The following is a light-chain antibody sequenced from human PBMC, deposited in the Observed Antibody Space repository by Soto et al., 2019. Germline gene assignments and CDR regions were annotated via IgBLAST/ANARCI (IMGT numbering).Light chain of an antibody. V-gene: IGKV1-12*01. CDR2: AAS. CDR3: QQADTFPPT. J-gene: IGKJ2*01. Sequence: DIQMTQSPSSVSASVGDGVTITCRASQGINRWLGWYQQKPGKAPKLLIYAASGLASGVPSRFSGSGSGTDFTLTITSLQPEDFATYYCQQADTFPPTFGQGTK. CDR1: QGINRW.